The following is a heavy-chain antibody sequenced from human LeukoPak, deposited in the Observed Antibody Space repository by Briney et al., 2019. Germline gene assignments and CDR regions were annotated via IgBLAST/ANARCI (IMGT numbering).Heavy chain of an antibody. Sequence: SETLSLTCTVSGGSISSSSYYWGWIRQPPGKGLEWIGSIYYSGSTYYNPSLKSRVIISVDTSKNQFSLKLSSVTAADTAVYYCASLQNNYYGSGSYYRDYWGQGTLVTVSS. V-gene: IGHV4-39*01. CDR3: ASLQNNYYGSGSYYRDY. CDR1: GGSISSSSYY. D-gene: IGHD3-10*01. J-gene: IGHJ4*02. CDR2: IYYSGST.